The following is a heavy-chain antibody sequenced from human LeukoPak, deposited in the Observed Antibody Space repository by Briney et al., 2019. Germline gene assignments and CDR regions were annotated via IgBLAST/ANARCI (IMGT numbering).Heavy chain of an antibody. CDR2: IYYSGST. J-gene: IGHJ6*03. D-gene: IGHD3-3*01. Sequence: SETLSLTCTVSGGSISSYYWSWIRRPPGKGLEWIGYIYYSGSTNYNPSLKSRVTISVDTSKNQFSLKLSSVTAADTAVYYCARRGRYDFWSGYDYYYYYYMDVWGKGTTVTVSS. V-gene: IGHV4-59*01. CDR3: ARRGRYDFWSGYDYYYYYYMDV. CDR1: GGSISSYY.